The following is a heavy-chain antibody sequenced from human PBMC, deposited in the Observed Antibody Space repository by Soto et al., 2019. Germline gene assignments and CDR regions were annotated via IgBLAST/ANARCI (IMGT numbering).Heavy chain of an antibody. CDR3: ASHRKAAAGTRGVDY. V-gene: IGHV4-39*01. J-gene: IGHJ4*02. CDR2: IYYSGGT. CDR1: GGSISSSSYY. Sequence: QLQLQESGPGLVKPSETLSLTCTVSGGSISSSSYYWGWIRQPPGKGMEWIGSIYYSGGTYYNPSLKRRVTISVDTSKNQFSLKLSSVTAADTAVYYYASHRKAAAGTRGVDYWGQGTLVTVSS. D-gene: IGHD6-13*01.